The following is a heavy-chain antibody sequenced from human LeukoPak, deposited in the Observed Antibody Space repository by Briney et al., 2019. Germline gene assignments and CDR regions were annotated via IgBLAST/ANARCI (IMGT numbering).Heavy chain of an antibody. Sequence: GGSLRLSCAASGFTFSDYYMSWIRQAPGKGLEWVSYISSSGSTIYYADSVKGRFTISRDNAKNSLYLQMNSLRAEDTALYYCAKDITYDILTGYSFDYWGQGTLVTVSS. CDR3: AKDITYDILTGYSFDY. CDR2: ISSSGSTI. J-gene: IGHJ4*02. CDR1: GFTFSDYY. V-gene: IGHV3-11*01. D-gene: IGHD3-9*01.